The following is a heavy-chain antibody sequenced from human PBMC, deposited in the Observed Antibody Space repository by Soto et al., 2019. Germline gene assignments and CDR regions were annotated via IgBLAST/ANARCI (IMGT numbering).Heavy chain of an antibody. CDR3: ARPGTSYRHMDV. V-gene: IGHV4-30-4*01. Sequence: SETLSLTCTVSGGSISSADYYWSWIRQPPGKGLEWIAYIYYSGSTHYNPSLKSRVSTSIDTSKNQFSLKLSSVTAADTAVDYCARPGTSYRHMDVRGQGTTVTVS. J-gene: IGHJ6*02. CDR2: IYYSGST. CDR1: GGSISSADYY. D-gene: IGHD4-4*01.